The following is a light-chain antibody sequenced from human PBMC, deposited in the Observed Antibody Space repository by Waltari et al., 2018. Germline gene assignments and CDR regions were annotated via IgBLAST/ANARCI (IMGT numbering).Light chain of an antibody. CDR1: QSVSSY. V-gene: IGKV3-11*01. Sequence: EIVLTQSPATLSLSPGERATLSCRASQSVSSYLAWYQQKPGQAPRLLIYDASNRATGIPARFSGSGSGTDFTLTISSLEPEDFAVYYCHQRSHWPPRTFGGGTKVEIK. CDR3: HQRSHWPPRT. J-gene: IGKJ4*01. CDR2: DAS.